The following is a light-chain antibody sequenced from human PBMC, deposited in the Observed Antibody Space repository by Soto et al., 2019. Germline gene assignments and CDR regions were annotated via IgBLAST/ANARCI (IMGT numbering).Light chain of an antibody. CDR1: SSDVGGYKY. V-gene: IGLV2-14*01. Sequence: QSVLTQPASVSGSPGQSITISCTGTSSDVGGYKYVSWYQQHPDKAHKLIIYDVTNRPSGISNRFSGSKSGNTASLTISGLQAEDEADYYCSSYTSSSSYVFGTGTRSP. J-gene: IGLJ1*01. CDR2: DVT. CDR3: SSYTSSSSYV.